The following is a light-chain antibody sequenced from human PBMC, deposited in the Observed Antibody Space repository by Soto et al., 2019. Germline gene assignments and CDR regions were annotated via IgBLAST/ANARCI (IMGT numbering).Light chain of an antibody. Sequence: QSALTRPASVSGSPGQSITVSCTGTSSDLGGYNYVSWYQHHPGKAPKLMIYEVSNRPSGVSNRFSGSKSGNTASLTISGLQAEDEADYYCRSYTSSDTLVFGTGTKVTVL. J-gene: IGLJ1*01. CDR1: SSDLGGYNY. CDR3: RSYTSSDTLV. CDR2: EVS. V-gene: IGLV2-14*01.